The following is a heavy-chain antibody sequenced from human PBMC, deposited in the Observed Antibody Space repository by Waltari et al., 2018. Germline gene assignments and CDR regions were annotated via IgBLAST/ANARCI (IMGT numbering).Heavy chain of an antibody. CDR2: MNPNSGNT. CDR1: GYTCTSYD. CDR3: ARAGGSCSGGSCWADAFDI. D-gene: IGHD2-15*01. Sequence: QVQLVQSGAEVKKPGASVKVSCKASGYTCTSYDINWVRQANGQGLEWMGWMNPNSGNTCYAQKFQGRVTMTRNTSISTAYMELSSLRSEDTAVYYCARAGGSCSGGSCWADAFDIWGQGTMVTVSS. J-gene: IGHJ3*02. V-gene: IGHV1-8*01.